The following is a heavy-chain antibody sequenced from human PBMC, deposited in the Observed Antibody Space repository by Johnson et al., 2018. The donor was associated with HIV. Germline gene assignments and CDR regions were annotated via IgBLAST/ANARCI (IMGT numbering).Heavy chain of an antibody. Sequence: VQLVESGGGLVQPGRSLRLSCAASGFTFDDYAMHWVRQAPGKGLEWVSGISWNSGRIGYADSVKGRFTISRDHAKNSLYLQMNTLRAEDTALYYCAKGATRYKTSGSNSDGAFDIWGQGTMVTVSS. CDR1: GFTFDDYA. CDR2: ISWNSGRI. J-gene: IGHJ3*02. CDR3: AKGATRYKTSGSNSDGAFDI. V-gene: IGHV3-9*01. D-gene: IGHD1-26*01.